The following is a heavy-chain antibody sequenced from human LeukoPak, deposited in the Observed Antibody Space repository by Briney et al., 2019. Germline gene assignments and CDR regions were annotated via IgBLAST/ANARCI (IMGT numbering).Heavy chain of an antibody. Sequence: GGSLRLSCTASGFTFNNYAMSGVRQAPGKGLEWVSASSASGDSTYYADSVKGRFTISRDNSKNTLDLQMNSLRVEDTAVYYCAKGVYGSGSYREYFEQWGQGTLVTVSS. D-gene: IGHD3-10*01. J-gene: IGHJ1*01. CDR2: SSASGDST. CDR3: AKGVYGSGSYREYFEQ. V-gene: IGHV3-23*01. CDR1: GFTFNNYA.